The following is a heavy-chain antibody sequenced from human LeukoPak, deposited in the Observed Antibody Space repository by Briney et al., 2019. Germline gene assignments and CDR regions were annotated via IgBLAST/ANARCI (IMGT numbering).Heavy chain of an antibody. CDR3: ARALSSNITPFQH. Sequence: GGSLRLSCSASGFTFSDYYMSWIRQAPGKGLEWLSYISGSGGSTNYADSVKGRFTISRDNAKNSLYLQMNSLRAEDTAVYYCARALSSNITPFQHWGQGTLVTVSS. J-gene: IGHJ1*01. V-gene: IGHV3-11*06. CDR2: ISGSGGST. CDR1: GFTFSDYY. D-gene: IGHD6-13*01.